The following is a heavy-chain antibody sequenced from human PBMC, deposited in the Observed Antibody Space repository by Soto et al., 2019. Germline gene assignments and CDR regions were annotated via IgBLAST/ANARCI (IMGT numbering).Heavy chain of an antibody. J-gene: IGHJ3*02. D-gene: IGHD6-19*01. CDR3: ANDGAGIAVTGHETFEI. Sequence: QVQLVESGGGVVQPGKSLRLSCAASGFAFSDYGMHWVRQTPGKGLEWVALISYDGIYEYYADSVKGRFTLSRDNSKNKLYLQMNSLSTGDTAIYYCANDGAGIAVTGHETFEIWGQGTRVTVSS. CDR2: ISYDGIYE. V-gene: IGHV3-30*18. CDR1: GFAFSDYG.